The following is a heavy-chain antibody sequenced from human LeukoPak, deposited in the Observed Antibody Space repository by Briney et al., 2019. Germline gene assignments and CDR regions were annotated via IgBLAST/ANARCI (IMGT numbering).Heavy chain of an antibody. D-gene: IGHD6-6*01. J-gene: IGHJ4*02. CDR2: IYTSGST. Sequence: PSETLSLTCTVSGGSISSGSYYWSWIRQPAGKGLEWIGRIYTSGSTTYNPSLKRRVTISVDTSKNQFSLKLSSVTAADTAVYYCASSIAAFFDYWGQGTLVTVSS. CDR3: ASSIAAFFDY. CDR1: GGSISSGSYY. V-gene: IGHV4-61*02.